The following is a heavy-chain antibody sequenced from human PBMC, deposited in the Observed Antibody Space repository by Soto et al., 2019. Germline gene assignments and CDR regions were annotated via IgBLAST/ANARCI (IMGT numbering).Heavy chain of an antibody. V-gene: IGHV1-69*12. Sequence: QVQLVQSGAEVKKPGSSVKVSCKASGGTFSSYAISWVRQAPGQGLEWMGGIIPIFGTANYAQKFQGRVTITADESTSTAYMDLSSLRSEDTGVYYCASPPTTGNSYYSGMDVWGQGTTVTVSS. CDR3: ASPPTTGNSYYSGMDV. J-gene: IGHJ6*01. CDR1: GGTFSSYA. CDR2: IIPIFGTA. D-gene: IGHD4-17*01.